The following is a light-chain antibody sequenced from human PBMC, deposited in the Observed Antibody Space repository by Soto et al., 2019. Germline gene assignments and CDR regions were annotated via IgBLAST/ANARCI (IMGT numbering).Light chain of an antibody. V-gene: IGLV7-46*01. CDR1: TGSVTRGHY. CDR3: SHSYRGAWV. Sequence: QALLIQGTSLTVSPGGTVTLTCASSTGSVTRGHYPYWFYQQAGQAPKTLIYDTFNHHSWTPARFSGSLLGGKAALTLSGAQPEDEAEYYCSHSYRGAWVFGAGTKVTVL. J-gene: IGLJ3*02. CDR2: DTF.